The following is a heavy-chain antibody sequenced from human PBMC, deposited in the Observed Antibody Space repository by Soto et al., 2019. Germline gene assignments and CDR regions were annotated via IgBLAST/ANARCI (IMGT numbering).Heavy chain of an antibody. CDR3: ARLSRPNYYDTSGFFKDNWFDP. CDR1: GGTLNSYD. V-gene: IGHV1-69*01. CDR2: IIPIVETP. D-gene: IGHD3-22*01. J-gene: IGHJ5*02. Sequence: QVQLVQSGDEVKKPGSSMKVSCKASGGTLNSYDINWVRQAPGQGLEWMGGIIPIVETPKYAQKFQGRVTITAAESTNTVYMELSSLRSEDTAMYYCARLSRPNYYDTSGFFKDNWFDPWGQGTLVTVSS.